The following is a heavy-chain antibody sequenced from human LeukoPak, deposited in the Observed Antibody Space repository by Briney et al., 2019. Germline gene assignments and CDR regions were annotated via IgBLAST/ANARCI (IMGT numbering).Heavy chain of an antibody. V-gene: IGHV1-46*01. CDR2: INRSGDNT. CDR1: GYTFTSYY. J-gene: IGHJ4*02. D-gene: IGHD6-13*01. CDR3: ARDSEENIGYSSSWLDY. Sequence: ASVKVSCKASGYTFTSYYMHWVRQAPGQGLEWMGVINRSGDNTAYAQKFQGRVTMTRDASTSTVYMEPRSLRSEDTAVYYCARDSEENIGYSSSWLDYWGQGTLVTVSS.